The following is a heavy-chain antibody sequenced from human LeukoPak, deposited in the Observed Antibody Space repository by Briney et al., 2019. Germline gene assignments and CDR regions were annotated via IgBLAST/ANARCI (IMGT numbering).Heavy chain of an antibody. J-gene: IGHJ4*02. Sequence: SETLSLTCTVSGGSISSGGYYWSWIRQPPGKGLEWIGYIYHSGSTYYNPSLKSRVTISVDKSKNQFSLKLSSVTAADTAVYYCAGEFDYHYWGQGTLVTVSS. CDR1: GGSISSGGYY. CDR2: IYHSGST. V-gene: IGHV4-30-2*01. CDR3: AGEFDYHY. D-gene: IGHD3-16*01.